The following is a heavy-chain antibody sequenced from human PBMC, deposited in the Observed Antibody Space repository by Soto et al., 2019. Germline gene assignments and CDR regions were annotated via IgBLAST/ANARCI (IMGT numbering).Heavy chain of an antibody. Sequence: VQLLESGGGLVQPGGSLRLSCEASGFTFSNYAMAWVRQTPGEGPEWVSTIGGGDDIFYAESVQGRFIISRDDSRSTMYLQMDNLRVEYTAIYFCAKDSISYNGIYDAFDVWGQGTVVTVSS. J-gene: IGHJ3*01. CDR3: AKDSISYNGIYDAFDV. V-gene: IGHV3-23*01. CDR2: IGGGDDI. CDR1: GFTFSNYA. D-gene: IGHD3-3*02.